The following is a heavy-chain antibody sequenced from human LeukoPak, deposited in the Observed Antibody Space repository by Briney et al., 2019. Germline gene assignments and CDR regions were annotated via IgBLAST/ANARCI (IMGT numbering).Heavy chain of an antibody. D-gene: IGHD3-3*01. CDR3: ARGLPRNDFWSGFATYWFDP. CDR2: INHSGST. V-gene: IGHV4-34*01. J-gene: IGHJ5*02. Sequence: PSETLSLPCAVYGGSFSGYYWSWIRQPPGKGLEWIGEINHSGSTNYKPSLRSRVTISVDRPKKQFSLKLSSVNVADTAVYYCARGLPRNDFWSGFATYWFDPWGRGTLVTVSS. CDR1: GGSFSGYY.